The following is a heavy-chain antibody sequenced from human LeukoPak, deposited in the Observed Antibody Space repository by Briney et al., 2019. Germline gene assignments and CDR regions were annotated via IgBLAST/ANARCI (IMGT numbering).Heavy chain of an antibody. Sequence: GGALRLSCAASGFTFSSYGMHWVRQAPGKGLEWVAVISYDGSNKYYADSVKGRFTISRDNSKNTLYLQMTSMRAEDTAMYYCARFGHYYGSGSYYHDAFDIWGQGTMVTVSS. V-gene: IGHV3-30*03. CDR1: GFTFSSYG. J-gene: IGHJ3*02. CDR2: ISYDGSNK. D-gene: IGHD3-10*01. CDR3: ARFGHYYGSGSYYHDAFDI.